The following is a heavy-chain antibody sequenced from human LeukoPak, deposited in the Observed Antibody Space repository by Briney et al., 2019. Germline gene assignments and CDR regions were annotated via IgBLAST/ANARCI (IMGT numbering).Heavy chain of an antibody. CDR2: ISAYNGNT. D-gene: IGHD1-26*01. CDR1: GYTFTSYG. Sequence: ASVKVSCKASGYTFTSYGISWVRQAPGQGLEWMGWISAYNGNTNYAQKLQGRVTMTTDTSTSTAYMELRSLRSDDTAVYYCARDLRGTVGATVMNDYWGQGTPVTVSS. V-gene: IGHV1-18*01. J-gene: IGHJ4*02. CDR3: ARDLRGTVGATVMNDY.